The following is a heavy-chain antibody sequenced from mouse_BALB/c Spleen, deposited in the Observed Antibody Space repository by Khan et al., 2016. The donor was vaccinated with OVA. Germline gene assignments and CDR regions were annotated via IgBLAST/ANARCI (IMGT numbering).Heavy chain of an antibody. V-gene: IGHV1S137*01. Sequence: QVRLQQSGPELVRPGVSVKISCKGSGYTFTDYAMYWVKQSHAKNLEWIGLISTYSGNTNYNQKFTGKATMTVDKSSSTAYMELARLTSEDSAIYYCARPAYDGYYDYWGQGTTLTVSS. D-gene: IGHD2-3*01. CDR2: ISTYSGNT. CDR1: GYTFTDYA. J-gene: IGHJ2*01. CDR3: ARPAYDGYYDY.